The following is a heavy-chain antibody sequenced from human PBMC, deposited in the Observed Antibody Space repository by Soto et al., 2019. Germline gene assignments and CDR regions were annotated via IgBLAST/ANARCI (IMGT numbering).Heavy chain of an antibody. V-gene: IGHV3-30-3*01. CDR3: ARDWETSATGLIDS. D-gene: IGHD3-9*01. CDR2: TSYDGSNK. J-gene: IGHJ4*02. Sequence: GGSLRLSCVASGFTFSSYALHWVRQAPGKGLEWVAVTSYDGSNKYYADSVEGRFTISRDNSKNTLYLQTSSLTTDDTAMYYCARDWETSATGLIDSWGQGTLGTGAS. CDR1: GFTFSSYA.